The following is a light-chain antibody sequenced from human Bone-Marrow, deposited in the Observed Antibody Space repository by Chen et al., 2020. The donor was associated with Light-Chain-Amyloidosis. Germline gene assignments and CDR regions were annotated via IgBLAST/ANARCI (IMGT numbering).Light chain of an antibody. V-gene: IGLV3-25*03. Sequence: SNELTQPPSVSVSPGQTARITCSGDDLPTIYAYWYKQKPGQDPVLVIHRDTERPSGISERFSGPSSETTSTLTISGVQAEDDADYHGQSADSRGTYVVIFCGGTKLTVL. CDR2: RDT. J-gene: IGLJ2*01. CDR3: QSADSRGTYVVI. CDR1: DLPTIY.